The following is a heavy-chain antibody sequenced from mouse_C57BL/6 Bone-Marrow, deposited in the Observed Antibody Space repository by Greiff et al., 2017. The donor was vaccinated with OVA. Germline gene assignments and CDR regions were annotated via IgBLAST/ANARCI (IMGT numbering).Heavy chain of an antibody. CDR3: ARDGTAWFAD. Sequence: QVQLQQPGSELVKPGASVKLSCKASGYTFTSYWMHWVKQRPGQGLEWIGMIHPNSGSTNYNEKFKSKATLTVDKSSSTAYMQLSSLTSEDSAVYYCARDGTAWFADWGQGTLVTVSA. D-gene: IGHD1-1*01. CDR2: IHPNSGST. J-gene: IGHJ3*01. V-gene: IGHV1-64*01. CDR1: GYTFTSYW.